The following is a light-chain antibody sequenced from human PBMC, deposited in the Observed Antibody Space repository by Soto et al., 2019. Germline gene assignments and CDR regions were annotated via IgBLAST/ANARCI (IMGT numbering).Light chain of an antibody. Sequence: QSALTQPASVSWSPGQSITISCTGTSSDVGGYNYVSWYQHHPGKAPKLLIYDVSSRPSGISNRFSGSKSDNTASLTISGLQPEDEADYYCSSYTTSNTRQIVFGTGTKVTVL. CDR3: SSYTTSNTRQIV. V-gene: IGLV2-14*03. J-gene: IGLJ1*01. CDR1: SSDVGGYNY. CDR2: DVS.